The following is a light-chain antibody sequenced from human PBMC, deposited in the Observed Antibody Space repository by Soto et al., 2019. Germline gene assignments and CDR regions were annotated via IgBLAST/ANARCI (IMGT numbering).Light chain of an antibody. CDR1: QSVSSY. J-gene: IGKJ4*01. Sequence: EIVLTQSPATLSLSPGERATLSCRASQSVSSYLAWYQQKPGQAPRLLIYDASNRATGIPARFSGSGSGTDFALTISGREPEGFAVYDCQRRSNWQTFGGGTKVEIK. CDR2: DAS. CDR3: QRRSNWQT. V-gene: IGKV3-11*01.